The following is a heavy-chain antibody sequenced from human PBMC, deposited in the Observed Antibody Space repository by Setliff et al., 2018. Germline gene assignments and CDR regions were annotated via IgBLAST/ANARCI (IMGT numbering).Heavy chain of an antibody. J-gene: IGHJ3*01. CDR1: GFIFSTLS. CDR3: ARTGWGKYAFDL. CDR2: ITGTSSTI. V-gene: IGHV3-48*01. D-gene: IGHD3-16*01. Sequence: GGSLRLSCAASGFIFSTLSMNWVRQAPGKGLEWLSYITGTSSTINYADSVKGRFTISRDNARNSVYLQMNSLSAEDTAVYYCARTGWGKYAFDLWGQGAMVTVSS.